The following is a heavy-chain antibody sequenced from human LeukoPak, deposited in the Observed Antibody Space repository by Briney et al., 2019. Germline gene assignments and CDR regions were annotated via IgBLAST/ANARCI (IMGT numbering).Heavy chain of an antibody. Sequence: TGRSLRLSCAASGFTFSSNAMHWVRQAPGKGLEWVAVIWYDGSNKYHADSVKGRFTISRDNSKNTLYLQMNSLRAEDTAVYYCARGQVETAIPGDYWGQGTLVTVSS. J-gene: IGHJ4*02. V-gene: IGHV3-33*01. CDR3: ARGQVETAIPGDY. CDR1: GFTFSSNA. D-gene: IGHD2-21*02. CDR2: IWYDGSNK.